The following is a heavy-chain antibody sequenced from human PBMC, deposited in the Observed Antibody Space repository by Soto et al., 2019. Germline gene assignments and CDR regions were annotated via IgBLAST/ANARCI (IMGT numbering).Heavy chain of an antibody. D-gene: IGHD3-10*01. V-gene: IGHV4-4*07. CDR2: IYSGGNT. CDR1: GGSISQYY. CDR3: ARGPGGFGDFSLDY. Sequence: QVELQESGPGLVKPSETLSLGCAVTGGSISQYYWSCIRRPAGKGVEWIGRIYSGGNTNFNPTLAGGVTMSVDTSKNKFSPKLSSVTAADTAVYYCARGPGGFGDFSLDYWGQGTLVTVSS. J-gene: IGHJ4*02.